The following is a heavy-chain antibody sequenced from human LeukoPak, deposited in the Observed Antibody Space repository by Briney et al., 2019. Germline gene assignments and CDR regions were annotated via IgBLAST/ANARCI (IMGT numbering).Heavy chain of an antibody. J-gene: IGHJ1*01. V-gene: IGHV3-23*01. D-gene: IGHD5-18*01. CDR3: ANSGYTFGFYSYFQH. Sequence: PGGSLRLSCVASGFTFNNYTMSWVRQAPGKGLEWVSTISGNGGRTYYADSVKGRFTISRDNSKNTLYVQMNSLRAEDTAVYYCANSGYTFGFYSYFQHWGQGTLVTVSS. CDR2: ISGNGGRT. CDR1: GFTFNNYT.